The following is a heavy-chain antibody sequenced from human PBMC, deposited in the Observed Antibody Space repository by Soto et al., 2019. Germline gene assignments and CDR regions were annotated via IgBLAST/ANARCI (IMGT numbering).Heavy chain of an antibody. Sequence: QVHLVQSGAEVKKPGASVKVSCKTSGYPFPSFEIHWIRQAPGQRPEWMGGISNAGSGSIKYSQRFQDRLTISGDKRATTVYMTLSSLRSEDTAIYYCARESDHYQDFFQNWGQGSLVTVSA. CDR3: ARESDHYQDFFQN. CDR2: ISNAGSGSI. V-gene: IGHV1-3*01. CDR1: GYPFPSFE. D-gene: IGHD3-22*01. J-gene: IGHJ4*02.